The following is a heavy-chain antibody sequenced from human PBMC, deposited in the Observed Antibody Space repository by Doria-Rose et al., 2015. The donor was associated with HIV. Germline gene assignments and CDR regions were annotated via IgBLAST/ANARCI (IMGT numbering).Heavy chain of an antibody. V-gene: IGHV4-39*01. D-gene: IGHD1-26*01. J-gene: IGHJ5*02. CDR3: ARSHYSGSFLYWFDP. Sequence: SSTFYYWGWIRQPPGKGLEWIGGVSYSGNTYYNPSLKSRVTMSVDTSKTQFSLTLSPVTAADTAVHFCARSHYSGSFLYWFDPWGQGTLVTVSS. CDR1: SSTFYY. CDR2: VSYSGNT.